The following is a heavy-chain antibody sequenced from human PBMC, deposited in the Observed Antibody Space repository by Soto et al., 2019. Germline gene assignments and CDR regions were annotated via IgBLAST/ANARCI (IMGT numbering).Heavy chain of an antibody. D-gene: IGHD6-13*01. CDR3: ARGAGVAAAGTTNWFDP. CDR2: IYYSGST. V-gene: IGHV4-30-4*01. J-gene: IGHJ5*02. Sequence: PSETLSLTCTVSGGSISSGDYYWSWIRQPPGKGLEWIGYIYYSGSTYYNPSLKSRVTISVDTSKNQFSLKLSSVTAADTAVYYCARGAGVAAAGTTNWFDPWRQGTLVTVSS. CDR1: GGSISSGDYY.